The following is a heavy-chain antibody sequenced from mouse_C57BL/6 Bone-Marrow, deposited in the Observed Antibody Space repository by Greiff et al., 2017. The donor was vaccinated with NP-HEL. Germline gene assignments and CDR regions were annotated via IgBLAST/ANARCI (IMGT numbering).Heavy chain of an antibody. CDR3: ARDYGH. V-gene: IGHV3-6*01. CDR2: ISYDGSN. J-gene: IGHJ2*01. Sequence: EVQLQQSGPGLVKPSQSLSLTCSVTGYSITSGYYWNWIRQFPGNKLEWIGYISYDGSNNYNPSLKNRISITRDTSKNQFFLKLNSVTTEDTATYYCARDYGHWGQGTTLTVSS. D-gene: IGHD1-1*02. CDR1: GYSITSGYY.